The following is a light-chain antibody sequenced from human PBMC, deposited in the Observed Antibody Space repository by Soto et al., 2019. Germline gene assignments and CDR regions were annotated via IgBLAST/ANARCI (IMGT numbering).Light chain of an antibody. Sequence: EIMMTQSPATLSVSPGARAPLSCRASQSVSSYLAWYQQKPGQAPRLLIYDASNRATGIPARFSGSGSGTDFTLTISSLEPEDFAVYYCQQRSNWPITFGQGTRLEIK. CDR1: QSVSSY. J-gene: IGKJ5*01. CDR2: DAS. V-gene: IGKV3-11*01. CDR3: QQRSNWPIT.